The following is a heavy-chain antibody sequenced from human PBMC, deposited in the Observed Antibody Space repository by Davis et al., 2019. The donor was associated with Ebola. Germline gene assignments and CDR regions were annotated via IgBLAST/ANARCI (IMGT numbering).Heavy chain of an antibody. CDR1: GFTFSSYA. CDR2: ISYDGSNK. V-gene: IGHV3-30*14. CDR3: ARDGTARYGLDV. Sequence: GESLKISCAASGFTFSSYAMHWVRQAPGKGLEWVAVISYDGSNKYYADSVKGRFTISRDNSKNTLYLQMNSLRAEDTAVYYCARDGTARYGLDVWGQGTTVTVSS. J-gene: IGHJ6*02. D-gene: IGHD1/OR15-1a*01.